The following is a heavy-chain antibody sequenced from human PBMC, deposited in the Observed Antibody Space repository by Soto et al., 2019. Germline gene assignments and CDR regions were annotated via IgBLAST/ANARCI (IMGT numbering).Heavy chain of an antibody. J-gene: IGHJ6*03. V-gene: IGHV3-74*01. CDR2: INSDGSVS. CDR3: ARGDCVGGTRYSLAGSFYYYMDV. Sequence: EVQLVESGGGLVQPGGSLRLSCAASGFTFGNYWMYWVRQAPGKGLVWVSRINSDGSVSSYADSVKGRLTISRDNVKNTLYLQMDSLRVEDTAVYYCARGDCVGGTRYSLAGSFYYYMDVWGKGTTVTVFS. CDR1: GFTFGNYW. D-gene: IGHD2-15*01.